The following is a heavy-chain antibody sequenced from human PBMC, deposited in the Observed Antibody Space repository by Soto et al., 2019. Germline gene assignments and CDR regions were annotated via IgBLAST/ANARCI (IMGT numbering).Heavy chain of an antibody. V-gene: IGHV4-39*01. CDR1: GGSITSSSHF. Sequence: SEKLSLTCSASGGSITSSSHFWGWVRQPPGKGLEWIGTIYFTGNTYYTPSLKSRLTMSIDTSKNEFSLRLNSVTAADTAVYYCAGQTFTIAAASYGRSNSFDPWGQGTLVTFSS. CDR3: AGQTFTIAAASYGRSNSFDP. CDR2: IYFTGNT. D-gene: IGHD6-25*01. J-gene: IGHJ5*02.